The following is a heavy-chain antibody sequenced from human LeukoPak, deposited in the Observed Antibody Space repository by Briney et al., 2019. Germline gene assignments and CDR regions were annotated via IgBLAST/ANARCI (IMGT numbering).Heavy chain of an antibody. CDR1: GGSFSGYY. CDR3: ARRSDYYDSSGYYRSYWYFDL. J-gene: IGHJ2*01. CDR2: INHSGST. V-gene: IGHV4-34*01. D-gene: IGHD3-22*01. Sequence: SETLSLTCAVYGGSFSGYYWSWIRQPPGKGLEWIGEINHSGSTNYNPSLKSRVTISVDTSKNQFSLKLSSVTAADTAVYYCARRSDYYDSSGYYRSYWYFDLWGRGTLVTVSS.